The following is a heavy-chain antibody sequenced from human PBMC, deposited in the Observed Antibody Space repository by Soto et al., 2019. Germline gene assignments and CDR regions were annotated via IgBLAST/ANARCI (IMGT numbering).Heavy chain of an antibody. CDR3: AKEYFFAVPSDQIGAYDI. CDR1: GFTFSKYG. J-gene: IGHJ3*02. V-gene: IGHV3-30*18. CDR2: ISYDGSRQ. Sequence: QVQLVESGGGVVQPGNSLRLSCTASGFTFSKYGIHWVRQAPGRGLEWVAVISYDGSRQHFADSVKGRFTISRDNSRNTVNLQVNSLRPDDTAVYFCAKEYFFAVPSDQIGAYDIWGQGTVVTVSS. D-gene: IGHD3-3*01.